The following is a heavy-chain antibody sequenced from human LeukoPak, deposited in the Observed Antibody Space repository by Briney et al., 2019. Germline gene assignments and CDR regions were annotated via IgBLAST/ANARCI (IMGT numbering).Heavy chain of an antibody. Sequence: GGSLRLSCAASGFTFSNYGMHWVRQAPGKGLEWVAVIWYDGSNKYYADSVKGRFTISRDDSKNTLYLQMNSLRAEDTAVYYCVRDSAAAGTFIDYWGQGTLVTVSS. J-gene: IGHJ4*02. D-gene: IGHD6-13*01. CDR3: VRDSAAAGTFIDY. V-gene: IGHV3-33*01. CDR1: GFTFSNYG. CDR2: IWYDGSNK.